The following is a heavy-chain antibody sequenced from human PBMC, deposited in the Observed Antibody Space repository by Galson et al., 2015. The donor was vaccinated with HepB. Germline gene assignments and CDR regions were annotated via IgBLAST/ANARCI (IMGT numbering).Heavy chain of an antibody. D-gene: IGHD5-12*01. CDR1: GFTFSNAW. V-gene: IGHV3-15*01. CDR3: ARTSSAYDYVDS. Sequence: SLRLSCAASGFTFSNAWMSWVRQAPGKGLEWVGRIKSKIDGGTTDYTAPVKGRFTISRDDSKNTLYLQWSSLKASDTAIFYCARTSSAYDYVDSWGQGTLVTVSS. J-gene: IGHJ4*02. CDR2: IKSKIDGGTT.